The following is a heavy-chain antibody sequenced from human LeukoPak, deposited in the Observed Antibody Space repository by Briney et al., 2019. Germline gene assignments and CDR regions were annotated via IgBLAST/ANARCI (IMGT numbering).Heavy chain of an antibody. D-gene: IGHD2/OR15-2a*01. CDR3: AKNIYLRLSPFDY. CDR2: ISGSGGST. J-gene: IGHJ4*02. CDR1: GFTFSSYA. Sequence: PGGSLRLSCAASGFTFSSYAMSWVRQAPGKGLEWVSAISGSGGSTYYADSVKGRFTISRDNSKNTLYLQMNNLRAEDTAVYYCAKNIYLRLSPFDYWGQGTLVTVSS. V-gene: IGHV3-23*01.